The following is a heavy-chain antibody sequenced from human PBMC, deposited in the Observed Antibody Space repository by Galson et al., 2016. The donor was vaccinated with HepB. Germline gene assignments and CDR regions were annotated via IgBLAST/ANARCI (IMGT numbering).Heavy chain of an antibody. CDR3: AKPLANSGNNYIPPNPFQI. V-gene: IGHV3-23*01. D-gene: IGHD1-26*01. CDR1: GFTFTSYA. CDR2: ISGNGGRT. Sequence: SLRLSCAASGFTFTSYAMSWVRQAPGKGLEWVSSISGNGGRTYYAESVKGRFTISTDNSKNTNTVYLQMNSLRAEDTAIYYCAKPLANSGNNYIPPNPFQIWGQGTMVTVSS. J-gene: IGHJ3*02.